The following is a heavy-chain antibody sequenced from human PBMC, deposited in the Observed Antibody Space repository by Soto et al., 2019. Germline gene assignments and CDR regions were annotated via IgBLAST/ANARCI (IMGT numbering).Heavy chain of an antibody. CDR3: ARDFGVAGTFAFDI. V-gene: IGHV1-69*01. J-gene: IGHJ3*02. Sequence: QVQLVQSGAEVKKPGSSVKVSCKASGGTFSSYAISWVRQAPGQGLEWIGGIIPIFVTANYAQKFQGRVTITADESTSTAYMELSSLRSEDTAVYYCARDFGVAGTFAFDIWGQGTMVTVSS. CDR2: IIPIFVTA. CDR1: GGTFSSYA. D-gene: IGHD6-19*01.